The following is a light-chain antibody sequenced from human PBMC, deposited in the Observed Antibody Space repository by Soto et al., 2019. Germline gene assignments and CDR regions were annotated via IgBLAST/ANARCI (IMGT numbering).Light chain of an antibody. V-gene: IGLV2-14*03. CDR3: SSYTSSSTYV. CDR1: SSDVGGYNY. Sequence: QSALTQPASVSGSPGQSITISCTGTSSDVGGYNYVSWYQHHPGKAPKLMIHDVSDRPSGVSNRFSGSKSGNTASLTISGLQADYEADYYCSSYTSSSTYVFGTGTKVTVL. J-gene: IGLJ1*01. CDR2: DVS.